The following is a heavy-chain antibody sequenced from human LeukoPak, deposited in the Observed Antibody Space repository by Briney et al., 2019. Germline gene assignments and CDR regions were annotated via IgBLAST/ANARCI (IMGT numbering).Heavy chain of an antibody. D-gene: IGHD5-12*01. CDR2: IYPGDSDT. CDR3: ARQGGGYDSGYYYYGMDV. Sequence: GESLKISCKGSGYSFTSYWIGWVRQMPGKGLEWMGIIYPGDSDTRYSPSFQGQVTISADKSISTAYLQWCSLKASDTAMYYCARQGGGYDSGYYYYGMDVWGKGTTVTVSS. V-gene: IGHV5-51*01. J-gene: IGHJ6*04. CDR1: GYSFTSYW.